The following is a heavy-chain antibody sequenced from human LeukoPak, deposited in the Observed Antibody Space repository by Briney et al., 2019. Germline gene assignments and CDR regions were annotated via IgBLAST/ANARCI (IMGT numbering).Heavy chain of an antibody. CDR2: INPNSGGT. Sequence: GASVKVSCKASGYTFTGYYMHWVRQAPGQGLEWMGWINPNSGGTNYAQKFQGWVTMTRDTSISTAYMELSRLRSDDTAVYYCARFRWFGENYFDYWGQGTLVTVSS. V-gene: IGHV1-2*04. CDR3: ARFRWFGENYFDY. D-gene: IGHD3-10*01. CDR1: GYTFTGYY. J-gene: IGHJ4*02.